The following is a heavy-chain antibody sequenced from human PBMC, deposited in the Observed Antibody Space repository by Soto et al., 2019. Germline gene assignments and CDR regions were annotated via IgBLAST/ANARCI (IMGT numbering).Heavy chain of an antibody. CDR2: ISSSGGTI. CDR3: ARGVYDSSGYYYP. Sequence: GGSLRLSCAASGFPFSSYEMNWVRQAPGKGLECISYISSSGGTISYADSVKGRFTISRDNAKNSLYLQMNNLRAEDTAVYYCARGVYDSSGYYYPWGQGTLVTVSS. CDR1: GFPFSSYE. V-gene: IGHV3-48*03. D-gene: IGHD3-22*01. J-gene: IGHJ5*02.